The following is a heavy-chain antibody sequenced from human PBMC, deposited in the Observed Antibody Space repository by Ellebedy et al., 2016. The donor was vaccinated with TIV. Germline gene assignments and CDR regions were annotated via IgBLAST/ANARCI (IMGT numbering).Heavy chain of an antibody. CDR3: VRRGQVRDHY. CDR1: GFIFSDSA. Sequence: GESLKISCAASGFIFSDSAMHWVRQASGKGLEWVGRIRSKANNYATTYAASVKGRFAISRDDSKNTAFLQMNSLRTEDMAMYYCVRRGQVRDHYWGQGTLVTVSS. V-gene: IGHV3-73*01. D-gene: IGHD3-10*01. J-gene: IGHJ4*02. CDR2: IRSKANNYAT.